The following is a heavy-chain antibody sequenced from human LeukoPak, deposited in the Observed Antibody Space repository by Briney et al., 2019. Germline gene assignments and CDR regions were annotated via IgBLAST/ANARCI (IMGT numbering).Heavy chain of an antibody. D-gene: IGHD1/OR15-1a*01. CDR3: ARDYWNIALDY. CDR1: GFTFRSHS. V-gene: IGHV3-30*04. J-gene: IGHJ4*02. Sequence: PGGSLRLSCAASGFTFRSHSIHWVRQAPGKGLEWLAVISYDGSNQNYADSVKGRFTISRDNSKNTLYLQMNSLRAEDTAVYYCARDYWNIALDYWGQGTLVTVSS. CDR2: ISYDGSNQ.